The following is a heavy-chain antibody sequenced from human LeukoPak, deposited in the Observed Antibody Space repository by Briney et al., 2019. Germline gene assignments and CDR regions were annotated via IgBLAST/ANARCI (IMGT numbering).Heavy chain of an antibody. J-gene: IGHJ4*02. V-gene: IGHV4-34*01. CDR3: ARGRDYYDSSALSY. CDR2: INHSGST. CDR1: GGSFSGYY. Sequence: PSETLSLTCAVYGGSFSGYYWSWIRQPPGKGLEWIGEINHSGSTNNNPSLKSRVTISVDTSKNQFSLKLSSVTAADTAVYYCARGRDYYDSSALSYWGQGTLVTVSS. D-gene: IGHD3-22*01.